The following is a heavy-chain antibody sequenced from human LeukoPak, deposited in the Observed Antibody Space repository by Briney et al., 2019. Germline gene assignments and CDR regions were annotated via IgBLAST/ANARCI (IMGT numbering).Heavy chain of an antibody. J-gene: IGHJ2*01. CDR2: NHSGXX. V-gene: IGHV4-34*01. CDR3: ARGTPHYYDSSGYYYFWYFDL. Sequence: NHSGXXNYNPSLKSGVTISVDTSKNQFSLKLSSVTAADTAVYYCARGTPHYYDSSGYYYFWYFDLWGRGTLVTVSS. D-gene: IGHD3-22*01.